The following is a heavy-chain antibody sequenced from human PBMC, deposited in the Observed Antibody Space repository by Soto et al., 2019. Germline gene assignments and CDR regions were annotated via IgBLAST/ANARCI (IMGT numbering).Heavy chain of an antibody. J-gene: IGHJ4*02. CDR2: IIPNCGTA. CDR1: GGTFSSYA. Sequence: ASVKVSCKASGGTFSSYAISWVRQAPGQGLEWMGWIIPNCGTAKYPQKFQGRVTMTRDTSITTVYMSLTGLKSDDTAVYYCARDLAKGGGSAGFDYWGQGSLVTVSS. V-gene: IGHV1-69*05. D-gene: IGHD2-15*01. CDR3: ARDLAKGGGSAGFDY.